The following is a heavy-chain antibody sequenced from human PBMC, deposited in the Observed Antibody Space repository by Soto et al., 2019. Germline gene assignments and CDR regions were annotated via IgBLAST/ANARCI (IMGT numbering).Heavy chain of an antibody. J-gene: IGHJ2*01. Sequence: GGSLRLSCAASEFTFSNYAMTWVRQAPGKGLEWVSAISGRAGDTYYADSVEGRFTISRDNSKNTLYLQMNSLRAEDTAVYYCAKGGGITVTTNWYFDLWGRGTLVTVSS. CDR3: AKGGGITVTTNWYFDL. D-gene: IGHD4-17*01. V-gene: IGHV3-23*01. CDR2: ISGRAGDT. CDR1: EFTFSNYA.